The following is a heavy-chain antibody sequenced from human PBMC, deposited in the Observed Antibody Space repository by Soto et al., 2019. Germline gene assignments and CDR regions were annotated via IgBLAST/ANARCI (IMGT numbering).Heavy chain of an antibody. Sequence: GESMKISCMGSGYKGSTWHNFTSYWIAWVRQMPGGGLEWMGVIYPGDSDTTYNPSFQGQVTISADKSISTAYLQWSSLKASDTAMYYCARPRDFDWFDIWGQGTMVTVS. CDR2: IYPGDSDT. CDR1: GYKGSTWHNFTSYW. V-gene: IGHV5-51*01. CDR3: ARPRDFDWFDI. J-gene: IGHJ3*02. D-gene: IGHD3-9*01.